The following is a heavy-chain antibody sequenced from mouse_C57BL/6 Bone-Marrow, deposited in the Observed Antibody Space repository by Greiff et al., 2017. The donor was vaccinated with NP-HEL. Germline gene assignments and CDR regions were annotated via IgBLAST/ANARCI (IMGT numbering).Heavy chain of an antibody. Sequence: QVQLKQSGAELARPGASVKLSCKASGYTFTSYGISWVKQRTGQGLEWIGEIYPRSGNTYYNEKFKGKAPLTADKSSSTAYMELRSLTSEDSAVYFCARSTRNLWFAYWGQGTLVTVSA. D-gene: IGHD2-1*01. V-gene: IGHV1-81*01. CDR2: IYPRSGNT. CDR1: GYTFTSYG. CDR3: ARSTRNLWFAY. J-gene: IGHJ3*01.